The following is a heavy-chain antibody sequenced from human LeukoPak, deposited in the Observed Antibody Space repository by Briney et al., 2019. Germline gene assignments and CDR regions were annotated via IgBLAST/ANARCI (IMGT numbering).Heavy chain of an antibody. CDR2: IYYSGST. CDR1: GGSISSYY. Sequence: PSETLSLTCTVSGGSISSYYWSWIRQPPGKGLEWIGYIYYSGSTNYNPSLKGRVTISVDTSKNQFSLKLSSVTAADTAVYYCARVDSSSGYFDYWGQGTLVTVSS. CDR3: ARVDSSSGYFDY. D-gene: IGHD6-6*01. J-gene: IGHJ4*02. V-gene: IGHV4-59*01.